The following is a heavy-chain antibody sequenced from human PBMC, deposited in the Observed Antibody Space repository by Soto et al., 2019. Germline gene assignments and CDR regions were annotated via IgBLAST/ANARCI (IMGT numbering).Heavy chain of an antibody. CDR2: ISTYNGDT. Sequence: ASVKVSCKASGYTFTSSGISCVRQAPGQGLEWTGWISTYNGDTNYAQTFQGRVTMTTDTSTSTVHMEVRSLRSDDTAVYYCAREGVAPYYYYGMDVWGQGTPVTVSS. J-gene: IGHJ6*02. V-gene: IGHV1-18*04. CDR3: AREGVAPYYYYGMDV. CDR1: GYTFTSSG. D-gene: IGHD5-12*01.